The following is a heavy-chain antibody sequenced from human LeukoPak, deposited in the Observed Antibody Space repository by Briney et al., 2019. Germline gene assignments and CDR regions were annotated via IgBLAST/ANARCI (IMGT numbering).Heavy chain of an antibody. J-gene: IGHJ4*02. CDR2: ISSSSSTI. CDR1: GFTFSSYS. V-gene: IGHV3-48*04. CDR3: ARGQTWIQLWYFDY. Sequence: GGSLRLSCAASGFTFSSYSMNWVRQAPGKGLEWVSYISSSSSTIYYADSVKGRFTISRDNAKNSLYLQMNSLRAEDTAVYYCARGQTWIQLWYFDYWGQGTLVTVSS. D-gene: IGHD5-18*01.